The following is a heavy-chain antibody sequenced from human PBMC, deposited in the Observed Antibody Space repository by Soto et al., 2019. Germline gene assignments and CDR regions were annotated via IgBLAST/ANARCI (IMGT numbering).Heavy chain of an antibody. CDR3: GRDVYSNYGGPGY. J-gene: IGHJ4*02. Sequence: SETLSLTCSVSGYSISSGYFWGWIRQPPGKGLEWIGNILHSGTAFYNPSLKSRVTISVDTSKNQFSLMLTSVTAADAAVYYCGRDVYSNYGGPGYWGPGTLVTVSS. CDR2: ILHSGTA. CDR1: GYSISSGYF. D-gene: IGHD4-4*01. V-gene: IGHV4-38-2*02.